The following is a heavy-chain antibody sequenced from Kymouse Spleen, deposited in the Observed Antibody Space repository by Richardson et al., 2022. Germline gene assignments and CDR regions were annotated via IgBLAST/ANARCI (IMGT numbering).Heavy chain of an antibody. V-gene: IGHV4-59*01. CDR3: AVITIFEHYGMDV. Sequence: QVQLQESGPGLVKPSETLSLTCTVSGGSISSYYWSWIRQPPGKGLEWIGYIYYSGSTNYNPSLKSRVTISVDTSKNQFSLKLSSVTAADTAVYYCAVITIFEHYGMDVWGQGTTVTVSS. CDR2: IYYSGST. D-gene: IGHD3-3*01. J-gene: IGHJ6*02. CDR1: GGSISSYY.